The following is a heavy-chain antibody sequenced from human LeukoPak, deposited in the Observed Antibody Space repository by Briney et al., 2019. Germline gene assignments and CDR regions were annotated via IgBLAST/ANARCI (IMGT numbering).Heavy chain of an antibody. Sequence: GGSLRLSCAASGFTMSTYEMNWVRQAPGKGLEWVSYMNSAGTTMYYADSVEGRFIISRDNGKNSLYLQMSSLRVEDTGVYYCARAGVKVLVTYDALDLWGQGTLVTVSS. V-gene: IGHV3-48*03. CDR1: GFTMSTYE. D-gene: IGHD5-18*01. CDR3: ARAGVKVLVTYDALDL. J-gene: IGHJ3*01. CDR2: MNSAGTTM.